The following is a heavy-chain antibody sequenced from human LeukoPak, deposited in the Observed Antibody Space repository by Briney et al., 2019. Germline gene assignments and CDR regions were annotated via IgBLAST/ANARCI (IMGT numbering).Heavy chain of an antibody. Sequence: GGSLRLSCAVSGFTFSSYGMHWVRQAPGKGLDWVAFIRYDGSNKYYADSVKGRFTISRDNSKNTLYLQMNSLRADDTAVYYSAKDLSTISTFDYWGQGTLVTVSS. CDR2: IRYDGSNK. D-gene: IGHD5-24*01. CDR3: AKDLSTISTFDY. J-gene: IGHJ4*02. V-gene: IGHV3-30*02. CDR1: GFTFSSYG.